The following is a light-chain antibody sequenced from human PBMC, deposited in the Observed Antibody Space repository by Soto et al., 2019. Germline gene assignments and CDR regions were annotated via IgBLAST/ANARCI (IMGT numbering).Light chain of an antibody. J-gene: IGKJ5*01. V-gene: IGKV3-11*01. Sequence: EIVLTQSPATLSVSPGERATLSCRASQSVSRNLAWYQQKPGQAPRLLIYDAWSRATGIPARFSGSGSGTDFTLTISSLEPEDFAVYDCQQRGKWPQIIFGKGTRLQI. CDR1: QSVSRN. CDR3: QQRGKWPQII. CDR2: DAW.